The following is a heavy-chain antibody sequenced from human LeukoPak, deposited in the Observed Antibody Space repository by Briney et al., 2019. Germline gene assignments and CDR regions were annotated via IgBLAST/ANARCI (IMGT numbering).Heavy chain of an antibody. J-gene: IGHJ4*02. Sequence: PSETLSLTCAVYGGSFSGYYWSWIRQPPGKGLEWIGKINHSGSTNYNQSLKSRVTISVDTSKNQFALKLSSVTAAYTAVYYCARGTNWVDYWGQGTLVTVSS. D-gene: IGHD7-27*01. CDR3: ARGTNWVDY. CDR1: GGSFSGYY. CDR2: INHSGST. V-gene: IGHV4-34*01.